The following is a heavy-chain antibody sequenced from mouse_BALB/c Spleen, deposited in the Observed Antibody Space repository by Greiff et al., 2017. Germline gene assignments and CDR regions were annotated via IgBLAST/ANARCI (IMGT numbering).Heavy chain of an antibody. Sequence: DVQLQESGPGLVKPSQSLSLTCTVTGYSFTSDYAWYWIRQFPGNKLEWMGYISYSGSTSYNPSLKSRISITRDTSKNQFFLQLNSVTTEDTATYYWARVPLYYGSSYYAMDYWGQGTSVTVSS. J-gene: IGHJ4*01. V-gene: IGHV3-2*02. CDR1: GYSFTSDYA. D-gene: IGHD1-1*01. CDR3: ARVPLYYGSSYYAMDY. CDR2: ISYSGST.